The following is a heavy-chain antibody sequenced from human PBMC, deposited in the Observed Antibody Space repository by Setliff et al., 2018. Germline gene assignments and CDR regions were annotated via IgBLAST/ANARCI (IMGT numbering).Heavy chain of an antibody. V-gene: IGHV1-2*06. J-gene: IGHJ6*02. D-gene: IGHD3-16*01. CDR3: ATLWGGMDV. CDR1: RYTFNDYY. CDR2: INPSSGGT. Sequence: ASVKVSCKAFRYTFNDYYIHWVRQTPGQGLEWMGRINPSSGGTDDAQNFLGRVTMTRDTAISTAYMELSRLTSDDTAVYYCATLWGGMDVWGQGTTVTVSS.